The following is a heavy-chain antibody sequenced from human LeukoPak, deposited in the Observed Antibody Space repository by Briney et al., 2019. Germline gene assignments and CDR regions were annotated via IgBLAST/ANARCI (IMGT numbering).Heavy chain of an antibody. V-gene: IGHV4-59*01. CDR1: GGSISSYY. J-gene: IGHJ5*02. Sequence: SETLSLTCTDSGGSISSYYWSWIRQPPGKGLEWIGYIYYSGSTNYNPSLKSRVTISVDTSKNQFSLKLSSVTAADTAVYYCARDREEYSGYDYDNWFDPWGQGTLVTVSS. CDR3: ARDREEYSGYDYDNWFDP. D-gene: IGHD5-12*01. CDR2: IYYSGST.